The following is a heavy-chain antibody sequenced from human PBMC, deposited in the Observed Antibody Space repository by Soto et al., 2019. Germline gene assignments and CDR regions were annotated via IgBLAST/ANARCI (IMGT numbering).Heavy chain of an antibody. J-gene: IGHJ4*02. CDR1: GFTFSSYA. CDR2: ISGSGGST. Sequence: GGSLRLSCAASGFTFSSYAMSWVRQAPGKGLEWVSAISGSGGSTYYADSVKGRFTISRDNSKNTLYLQMNSLRAEDTAVYYCAKDRYRNSSSSGVGAHWGQGTLVTVSS. D-gene: IGHD6-6*01. CDR3: AKDRYRNSSSSGVGAH. V-gene: IGHV3-23*01.